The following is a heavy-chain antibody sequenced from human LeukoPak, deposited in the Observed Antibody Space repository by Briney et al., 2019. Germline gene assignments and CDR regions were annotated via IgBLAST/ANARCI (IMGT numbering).Heavy chain of an antibody. CDR1: GFTFIGHN. CDR2: VSISSGTI. D-gene: IGHD3-16*01. J-gene: IGHJ4*02. Sequence: TGGSLRLSCAASGFTFIGHNMNWVRQAPGKGPEWVSFVSISSGTIYYADSVKGRFRISRDNAKSSLDLEMNSLRAEDTAVYYCARAMSTFGGVRNYFDSWGQGTLVTVSS. CDR3: ARAMSTFGGVRNYFDS. V-gene: IGHV3-48*04.